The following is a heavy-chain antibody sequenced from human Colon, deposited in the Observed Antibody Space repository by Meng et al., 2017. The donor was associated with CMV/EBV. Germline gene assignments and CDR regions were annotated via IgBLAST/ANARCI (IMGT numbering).Heavy chain of an antibody. CDR2: IYPGDSDS. Sequence: GGSLKISCQSSGYNFANYWIGWVRQMPGKGLEWMGMIYPGDSDSRYSPSFDGQVTFSADVSISTAYLQWSSLMASDTAMYFCARLRLRGSGSHPFDPWGQGTRVTVSS. CDR3: ARLRLRGSGSHPFDP. D-gene: IGHD3-22*01. V-gene: IGHV5-51*01. J-gene: IGHJ5*02. CDR1: GYNFANYW.